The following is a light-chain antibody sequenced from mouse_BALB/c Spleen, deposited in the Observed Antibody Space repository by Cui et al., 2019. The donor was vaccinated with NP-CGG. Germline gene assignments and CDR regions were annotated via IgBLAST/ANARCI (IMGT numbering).Light chain of an antibody. Sequence: AVVTIDTDLTTSPGETVTLTCRSSTGAVTTSNYANWVQEKPDHLFTGLIGGTNNRAPGVPARFSGSLIGDKAALTITGAQTEDEAIYFCALWYSNHWVFGGGTKLTVL. V-gene: IGLV1*01. CDR1: TGAVTTSNY. CDR3: ALWYSNHWV. CDR2: GTN. J-gene: IGLJ1*01.